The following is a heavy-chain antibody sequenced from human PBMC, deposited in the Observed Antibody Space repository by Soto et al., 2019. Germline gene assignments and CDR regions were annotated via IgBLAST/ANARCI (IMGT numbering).Heavy chain of an antibody. V-gene: IGHV3-23*01. CDR3: AKDRRGAYCSGGICYSPGC. J-gene: IGHJ4*02. CDR2: ISGTGGT. Sequence: EVQLWESGGGLVQPGGSLRLSCAVSGFTFSSHVMSWVRQAPGKGLEWVSAISGTGGTYYADSVKGRFTISRDNSKNAVYLQMRNLRAEDRAVYYCAKDRRGAYCSGGICYSPGCWGQGTLVIVSS. CDR1: GFTFSSHV. D-gene: IGHD2-15*01.